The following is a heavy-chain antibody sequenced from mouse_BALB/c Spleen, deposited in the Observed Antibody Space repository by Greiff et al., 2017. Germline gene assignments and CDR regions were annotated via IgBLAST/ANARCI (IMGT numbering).Heavy chain of an antibody. Sequence: EVQLVESGGGLVQPGGSMKLSCVASGFTFSNYWMNWVRQSPEKGLEWVAEIRLKSNNYATHYAESVKGRFTISRDDSKSSVYLQMNNLRAEDTGIYYCTRDGYYAWFAYWGQGTLVTVSA. CDR1: GFTFSNYW. D-gene: IGHD2-3*01. CDR3: TRDGYYAWFAY. CDR2: IRLKSNNYAT. V-gene: IGHV6-6*02. J-gene: IGHJ3*01.